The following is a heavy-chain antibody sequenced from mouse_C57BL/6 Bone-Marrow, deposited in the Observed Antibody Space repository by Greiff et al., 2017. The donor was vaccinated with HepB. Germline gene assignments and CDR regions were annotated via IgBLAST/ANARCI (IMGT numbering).Heavy chain of an antibody. J-gene: IGHJ1*03. V-gene: IGHV5-4*01. D-gene: IGHD1-1*01. CDR2: ISDGGSYT. CDR3: ARAPIATVVDDWYFDV. CDR1: GFTFSSYA. Sequence: EVQVVESGGGLVKPGGSLKLSCAASGFTFSSYAMSWVRQTPEKRLEWVATISDGGSYTYYPDNVKGRFTISRDNAKNNLYLQMSHLKSEDTAMYDCARAPIATVVDDWYFDVWGTGTTVTVSS.